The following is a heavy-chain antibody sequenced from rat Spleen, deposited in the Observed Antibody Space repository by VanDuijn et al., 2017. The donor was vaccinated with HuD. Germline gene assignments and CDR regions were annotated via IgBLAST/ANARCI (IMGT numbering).Heavy chain of an antibody. J-gene: IGHJ2*01. CDR3: ARDENNYYFDY. CDR2: ISSGGST. CDR1: GFSLTNYG. V-gene: IGHV2S8*01. Sequence: QVQLKESGPGLVQPSQTLSLTCTVSGFSLTNYGVSWVRQPPGKGLEWIAAISSGGSTYYNSALKSRLSISRDTSKSQVFLKMNSLQTEDTATYYCARDENNYYFDYWGQGVMVTVSS. D-gene: IGHD1-10*01.